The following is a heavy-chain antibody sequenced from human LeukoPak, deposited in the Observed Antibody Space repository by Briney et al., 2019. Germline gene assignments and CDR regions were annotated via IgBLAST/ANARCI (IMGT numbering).Heavy chain of an antibody. V-gene: IGHV3-33*06. CDR3: AKDAQRGFDYSNSLEY. J-gene: IGHJ4*02. Sequence: ERSLRLSCIASRFTFSHYGFHWVRQAPGKGLEWVAVIWSDGSNKYYGDSVKGRFIIYRDDSQNTVYLQMNSLRAEDTAVYYCAKDAQRGFDYSNSLEYWGQGSLVTVSS. CDR2: IWSDGSNK. CDR1: RFTFSHYG. D-gene: IGHD4-11*01.